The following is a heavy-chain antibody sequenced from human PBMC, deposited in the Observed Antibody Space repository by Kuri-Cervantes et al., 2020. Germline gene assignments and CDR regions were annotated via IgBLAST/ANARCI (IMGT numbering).Heavy chain of an antibody. CDR2: ISSSSSYI. Sequence: ESLKISCAASGFTFSSYIMNWVRQAPGKGLEWVSSISSSSSYIYYADSVKGRFTISRDNAKNSLYLQMNSLRAEDTAVYYCARDADSSSSVFDYWGQGTLVTVSS. CDR1: GFTFSSYI. D-gene: IGHD6-13*01. V-gene: IGHV3-21*01. CDR3: ARDADSSSSVFDY. J-gene: IGHJ4*02.